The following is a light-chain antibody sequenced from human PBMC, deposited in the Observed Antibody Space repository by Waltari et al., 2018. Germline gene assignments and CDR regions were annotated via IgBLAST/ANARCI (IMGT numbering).Light chain of an antibody. Sequence: QSVLTQPPSVSAAPGQRVTISCSGGSSNIGNNYVSWYRQFPGTAPKLLIYENTARPSGIPGRVAGSKSATSATLDITGLQAGDEADYYCGTWDSGLSGAVFGGGTHLTVL. CDR2: ENT. V-gene: IGLV1-51*02. CDR3: GTWDSGLSGAV. J-gene: IGLJ7*01. CDR1: SSNIGNNY.